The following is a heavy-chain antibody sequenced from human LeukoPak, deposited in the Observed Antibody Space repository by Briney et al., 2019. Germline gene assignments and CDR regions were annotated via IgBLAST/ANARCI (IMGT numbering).Heavy chain of an antibody. J-gene: IGHJ4*02. CDR3: ARGSRMLRGSYYMSTHFDY. CDR2: INHSGST. Sequence: SETLSLTCAVYGGSFSGYYWSWIRQPPGKGLEWIGEINHSGSTNYNPSLKSRVTISVDTSKNQFSLKLSSVTAADTAVYYCARGSRMLRGSYYMSTHFDYWGQGTLVTVSS. CDR1: GGSFSGYY. D-gene: IGHD1-26*01. V-gene: IGHV4-34*01.